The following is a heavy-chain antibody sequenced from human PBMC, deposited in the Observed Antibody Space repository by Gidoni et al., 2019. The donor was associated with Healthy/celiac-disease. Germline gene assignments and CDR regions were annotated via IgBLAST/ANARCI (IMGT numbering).Heavy chain of an antibody. V-gene: IGHV3-30-3*01. D-gene: IGHD2-2*01. CDR1: GFTFSSYA. Sequence: QVQLVESGGGVVQPGRSLRLSCAASGFTFSSYAMHWVRQAPGKGLEWVAVISYDGSNKYYADSVKGRFTISRDNSKNTLYLQMNSLRAEDTAVYYCARDSESVVPVYYMDVWGKGTTVTVSS. CDR2: ISYDGSNK. J-gene: IGHJ6*03. CDR3: ARDSESVVPVYYMDV.